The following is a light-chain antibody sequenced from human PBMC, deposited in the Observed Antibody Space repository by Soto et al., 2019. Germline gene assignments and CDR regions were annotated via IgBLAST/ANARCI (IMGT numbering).Light chain of an antibody. J-gene: IGLJ1*01. CDR2: DVS. CDR3: CSYAGSYTFV. CDR1: SSDVGYDNY. V-gene: IGLV2-11*01. Sequence: QSALTQPASVSGSPGQSITISCTGTSSDVGYDNYVSWYQQHPGKVPKLIIYDVSKWPSGVPDRFSGSKSGNTASLTISGLQAEDEGDYYCCSYAGSYTFVFGTGTKLTVL.